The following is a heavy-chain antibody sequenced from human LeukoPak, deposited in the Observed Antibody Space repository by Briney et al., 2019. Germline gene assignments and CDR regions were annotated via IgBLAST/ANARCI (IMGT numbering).Heavy chain of an antibody. J-gene: IGHJ4*02. CDR1: GGSFSGYY. V-gene: IGHV4-34*01. CDR3: ARDGGYSYYGY. CDR2: INHSGST. Sequence: SETLSLTCAVYGGSFSGYYWSWIRQPPGKGLEWIGEINHSGSTNYNPSLKSRVTISVDTSKNQFSLKLSSVTAADTAVYYCARDGGYSYYGYWGQGTLVTVSS. D-gene: IGHD5-18*01.